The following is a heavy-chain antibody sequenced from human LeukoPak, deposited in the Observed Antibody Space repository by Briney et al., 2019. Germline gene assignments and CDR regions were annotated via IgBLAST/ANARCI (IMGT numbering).Heavy chain of an antibody. J-gene: IGHJ3*02. D-gene: IGHD3-22*01. V-gene: IGHV1-46*01. Sequence: ASVKVSCKASGYTFTNYYMHWVRQVPGQGLEWMGIVNPSGGSTSYAQKFQGRVTMTRDTSTSTVYMELSSLRSEDTALYYCARGRFPTKRSAYYYGAFDIWGQGTMVTVSS. CDR1: GYTFTNYY. CDR3: ARGRFPTKRSAYYYGAFDI. CDR2: VNPSGGST.